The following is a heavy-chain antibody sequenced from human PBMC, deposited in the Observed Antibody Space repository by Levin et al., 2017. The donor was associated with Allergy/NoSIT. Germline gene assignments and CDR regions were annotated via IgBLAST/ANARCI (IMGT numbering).Heavy chain of an antibody. CDR3: VVGELWLNQ. CDR1: GFTFSTYW. CDR2: IKEDGSEK. D-gene: IGHD5-18*01. J-gene: IGHJ4*02. V-gene: IGHV3-7*01. Sequence: LSLTCAASGFTFSTYWMSWVRQAPRKGLEWVAKIKEDGSEKYYVDPVKGRFTVPRDNAKNSVYLQMDSLRGEDTAVYYCVVGELWLNQWGQGILVSVSS.